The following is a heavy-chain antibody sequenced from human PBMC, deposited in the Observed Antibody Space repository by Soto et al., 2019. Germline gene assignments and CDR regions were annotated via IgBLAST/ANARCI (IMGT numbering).Heavy chain of an antibody. D-gene: IGHD1-1*01. CDR3: AKTVNFEEYYFDY. Sequence: DVQLVESGGGLVQPGRSLRLSCAASGFTFDDYAMHWVRQAPGKGLEWVSGISWNSGSIGYADSVKGRFTISRDNAKNSLYLQMNSLRAEDTALYYCAKTVNFEEYYFDYWGQGTLVTVSS. J-gene: IGHJ4*02. CDR2: ISWNSGSI. V-gene: IGHV3-9*01. CDR1: GFTFDDYA.